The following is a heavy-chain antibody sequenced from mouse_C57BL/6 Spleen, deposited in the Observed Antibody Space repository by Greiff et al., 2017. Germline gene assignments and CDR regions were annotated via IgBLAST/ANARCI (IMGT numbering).Heavy chain of an antibody. D-gene: IGHD1-1*01. J-gene: IGHJ2*01. CDR1: GFTFSSYA. V-gene: IGHV5-4*03. Sequence: EVKLVESGGGLVKPGGSLKLSCAASGFTFSSYAMSWVRQTPEKRLEWVATISDGGSYTYYPDNVKGRFTISRDNAKNNLYLQMSHLKSEDTAMYYCARGGGSSHYFDYWGQGTTLTVSS. CDR3: ARGGGSSHYFDY. CDR2: ISDGGSYT.